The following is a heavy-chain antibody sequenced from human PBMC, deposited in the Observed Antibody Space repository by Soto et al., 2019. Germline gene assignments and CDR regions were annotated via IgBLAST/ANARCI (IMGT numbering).Heavy chain of an antibody. J-gene: IGHJ4*02. CDR3: VRTSLVVAAATREDY. CDR1: GFTFRSYW. D-gene: IGHD2-15*01. V-gene: IGHV3-74*01. Sequence: EVQLVESGGGLVQPGGSLRLSCAASGFTFRSYWMHWVRQAPGKGLAWVSRINSDGRSTSYADSVKGRFTISRDNPKNTQYLQMNSLRAEDTAVYYCVRTSLVVAAATREDYWGKGTLVTVSS. CDR2: INSDGRST.